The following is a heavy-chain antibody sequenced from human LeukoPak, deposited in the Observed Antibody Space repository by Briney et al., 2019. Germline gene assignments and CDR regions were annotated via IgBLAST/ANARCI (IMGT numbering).Heavy chain of an antibody. J-gene: IGHJ4*02. Sequence: SGTLSLTCSVSGGSISNSRLYWGWIRQPPGKGPEWIGSVYYRGGTHYNPSPKRRVTLFACTCQNPFSPNVRSLTPPHTALSFCARHEGTIEMATVFDYWGQGILVTVSS. CDR2: VYYRGGT. D-gene: IGHD5-24*01. CDR1: GGSISNSRLY. V-gene: IGHV4-39*01. CDR3: ARHEGTIEMATVFDY.